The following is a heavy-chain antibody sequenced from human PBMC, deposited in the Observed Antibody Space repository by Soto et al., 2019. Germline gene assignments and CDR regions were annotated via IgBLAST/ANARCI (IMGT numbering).Heavy chain of an antibody. CDR1: GGSFSGYY. Sequence: SETLSLTCAVYGGSFSGYYWSWIRQPPGKGLEWIGEINHSGSTNYNPSLKSRVTISVDTSKNQFSLKLSSVAAADTAVYYCARGLALGDDILTGYPLYYYYYGMDVWGQGTTVTVSS. CDR2: INHSGST. J-gene: IGHJ6*02. D-gene: IGHD3-9*01. CDR3: ARGLALGDDILTGYPLYYYYYGMDV. V-gene: IGHV4-34*01.